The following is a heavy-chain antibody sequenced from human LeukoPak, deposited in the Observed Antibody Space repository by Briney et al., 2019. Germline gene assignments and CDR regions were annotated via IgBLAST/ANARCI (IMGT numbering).Heavy chain of an antibody. CDR3: ARSLSGSYPTYYFDY. J-gene: IGHJ4*02. CDR2: INYSGST. CDR1: GGSISSSRYY. Sequence: SETLSLTCTVSGGSISSSRYYWGWIRQPPGKGLEWIGSINYSGSTYYSSSLKSRVTISVDTSKNQFSLKLSSVTAADTAVYYWARSLSGSYPTYYFDYWGQGTLVTVSS. D-gene: IGHD1-26*01. V-gene: IGHV4-39*01.